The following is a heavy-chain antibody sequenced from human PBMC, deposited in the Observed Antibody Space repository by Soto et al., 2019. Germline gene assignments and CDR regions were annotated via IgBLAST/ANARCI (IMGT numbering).Heavy chain of an antibody. CDR2: IYYSGST. V-gene: IGHV4-59*01. D-gene: IGHD3-22*01. CDR1: GGSISSYY. J-gene: IGHJ4*02. CDR3: ARVTPPVYDSSGYYYND. Sequence: SETLSLTCTVSGGSISSYYWSWIRQLPGKGLEWIGYIYYSGSTNYNPSLKSRVTISVDTSKNQFSLKLSSVTAADTAVYYCARVTPPVYDSSGYYYNDWGQGTLVTVSS.